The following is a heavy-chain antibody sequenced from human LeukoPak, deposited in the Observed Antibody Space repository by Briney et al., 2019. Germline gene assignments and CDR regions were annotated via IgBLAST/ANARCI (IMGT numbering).Heavy chain of an antibody. J-gene: IGHJ6*03. V-gene: IGHV3-74*01. D-gene: IGHD4-11*01. Sequence: GGSLRLSCAASGFTFSSYWMHWVRQAPGKGQVWVSRINSDGSSTSYPDSVKGRFTISRDNSKNTLYLQMNSLGAEDTAVYYCTRGLPYYYYMDVWGKGTPVTVSS. CDR1: GFTFSSYW. CDR3: TRGLPYYYYMDV. CDR2: INSDGSST.